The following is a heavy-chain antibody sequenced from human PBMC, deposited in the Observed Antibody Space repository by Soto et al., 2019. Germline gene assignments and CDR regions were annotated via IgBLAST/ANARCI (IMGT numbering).Heavy chain of an antibody. D-gene: IGHD5-12*01. CDR1: GYPISGGYY. J-gene: IGHJ4*02. CDR2: IHHSGST. V-gene: IGHV4-38-2*01. CDR3: ARSSGYVPGGY. Sequence: SETLSLTCAVSGYPISGGYYWGWIRQPPGKGLDWIGIIHHSGSTYYNPSLRSRITISVDTSKNQFSLKMPSVTAADTAVYYCARSSGYVPGGYWGQGILVTVYS.